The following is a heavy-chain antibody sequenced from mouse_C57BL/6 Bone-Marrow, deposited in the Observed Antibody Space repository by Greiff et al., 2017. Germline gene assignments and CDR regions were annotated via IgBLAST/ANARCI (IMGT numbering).Heavy chain of an antibody. D-gene: IGHD4-1*01. J-gene: IGHJ4*01. CDR1: GFTFSDAW. CDR2: IRNKANNHAT. Sequence: EVKVEESGGGLVQPGGSMKLSCAASGFTFSDAWMDWVRQSPEKGLEWVAEIRNKANNHATYYAESVKGRFTISRDDSKSSVYLQMNSLSAEDTGIYYCTRRETGYYAMDYWGQGTSVTVSS. V-gene: IGHV6-6*01. CDR3: TRRETGYYAMDY.